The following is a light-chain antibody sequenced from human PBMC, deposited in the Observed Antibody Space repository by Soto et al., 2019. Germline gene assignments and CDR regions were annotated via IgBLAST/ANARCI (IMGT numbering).Light chain of an antibody. CDR1: QSVSSN. Sequence: EIVMRQAPATRLVLGGRRATITCRASQSVSSNLAWYQQKPGQAPRLLIYAASNRATGVPARFSGSWSGTEFTLTISSLQSEDFAVYYCQPYHIRITCGRGTRLEIK. CDR2: AAS. CDR3: QPYHIRIT. J-gene: IGKJ5*01. V-gene: IGKV3-15*01.